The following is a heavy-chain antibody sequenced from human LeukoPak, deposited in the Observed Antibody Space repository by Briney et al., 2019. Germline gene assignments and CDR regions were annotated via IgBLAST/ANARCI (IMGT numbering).Heavy chain of an antibody. J-gene: IGHJ4*02. CDR3: ARAPYYYYDSGSGTRVTGNPDY. V-gene: IGHV3-30*02. CDR2: IRYDGTNK. Sequence: GGSLRLSCAASGLSFSSHGMHWVRQAPGKGLEWVAFIRYDGTNKYYGDSVKGRFTISRDNSKNTLYLQMNSLRAEDTAVYYCARAPYYYYDSGSGTRVTGNPDYWGQGTLVTVSS. CDR1: GLSFSSHG. D-gene: IGHD3-10*01.